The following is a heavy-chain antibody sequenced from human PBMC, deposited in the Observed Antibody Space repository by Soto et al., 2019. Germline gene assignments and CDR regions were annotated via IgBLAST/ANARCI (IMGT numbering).Heavy chain of an antibody. D-gene: IGHD3-22*01. V-gene: IGHV1-69*01. CDR1: GGTFSSYA. CDR3: ATIHYDSSGYEYYYGMDV. CDR2: IIPIFGTA. J-gene: IGHJ6*02. Sequence: QVQLVQSGAEVKKPGSSVKVSCKASGGTFSSYAISWVRQAPGQGLEWMGGIIPIFGTANYAQKFQGRGTITADESTSTAYMELSSLRSEDTAVYYCATIHYDSSGYEYYYGMDVWGQGTTVTVSS.